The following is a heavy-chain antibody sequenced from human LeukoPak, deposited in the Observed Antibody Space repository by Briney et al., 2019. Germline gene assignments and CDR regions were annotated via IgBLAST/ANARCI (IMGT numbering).Heavy chain of an antibody. D-gene: IGHD2-15*01. CDR1: GGTFSSYA. J-gene: IGHJ6*02. CDR2: IIPIFGIA. CDR3: ARVCSGGSCLLYYYYGMDV. V-gene: IGHV1-69*04. Sequence: ASVKVSCKASGGTFSSYAISWVRQAPGQGLEWMGRIIPIFGIANYAQKFQGRVTITADKSTSTAYMELSSLRSEDTAVYYCARVCSGGSCLLYYYYGMDVWGQGTTVTVSS.